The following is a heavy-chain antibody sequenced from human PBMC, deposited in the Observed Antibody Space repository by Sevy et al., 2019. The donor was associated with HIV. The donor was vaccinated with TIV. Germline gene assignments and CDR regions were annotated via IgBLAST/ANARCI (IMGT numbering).Heavy chain of an antibody. Sequence: GGSLRLTCAASGFTFSTYAMNWVRLAPGKGLEWVSSRSTNGRSANYTASVEGRFTISRDNSKNTLYLQMNSLRADDTAVYYCAKGYCSGASCPRDYYYYGMDVWGQGTTVTVSS. CDR3: AKGYCSGASCPRDYYYYGMDV. CDR1: GFTFSTYA. CDR2: RSTNGRSA. V-gene: IGHV3-23*01. D-gene: IGHD2-15*01. J-gene: IGHJ6*02.